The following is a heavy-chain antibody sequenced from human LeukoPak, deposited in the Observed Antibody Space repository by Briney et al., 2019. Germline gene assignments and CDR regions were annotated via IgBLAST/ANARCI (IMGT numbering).Heavy chain of an antibody. CDR1: GFTFGDYA. Sequence: PGGSLRLSCTTSGFTFGDYAMSWVRQAPGKGLEWVGFIRSKAYGGTTEYAASVKGRFTISRDDSKSIAYLQMNSLKTEDTAVYYCTRDRGAYYYDSSACFDYWGQGTLVTVSS. V-gene: IGHV3-49*04. CDR2: IRSKAYGGTT. D-gene: IGHD3-22*01. J-gene: IGHJ4*02. CDR3: TRDRGAYYYDSSACFDY.